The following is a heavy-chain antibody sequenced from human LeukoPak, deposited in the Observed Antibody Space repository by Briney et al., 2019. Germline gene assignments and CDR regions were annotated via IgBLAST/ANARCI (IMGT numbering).Heavy chain of an antibody. V-gene: IGHV4-34*01. Sequence: SETLSLTCAVYGGSFSGYYWSWIRQPSGKGLEWIGEINHSGSTNYNPSLKSRVTISVDTSKNQFSLKLSSVTAADTAVYYCARSLPWLVNFDYWGQGTLVTVSS. D-gene: IGHD5-12*01. CDR1: GGSFSGYY. J-gene: IGHJ4*02. CDR2: INHSGST. CDR3: ARSLPWLVNFDY.